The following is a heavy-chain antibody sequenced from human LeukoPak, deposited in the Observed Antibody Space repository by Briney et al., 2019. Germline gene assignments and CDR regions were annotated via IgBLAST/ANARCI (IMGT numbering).Heavy chain of an antibody. J-gene: IGHJ4*02. CDR3: ARDLSGSYPDFDY. Sequence: PGGSLRLSCAPSGFTFSSYSMNWVRQAPGKGLEWVSSISSSSSYIYYADSVKGRFTISRDNAKNSLYLQMNSLRAEDTAVYYCARDLSGSYPDFDYWGQGTLVTVSS. CDR1: GFTFSSYS. V-gene: IGHV3-21*01. D-gene: IGHD3-10*01. CDR2: ISSSSSYI.